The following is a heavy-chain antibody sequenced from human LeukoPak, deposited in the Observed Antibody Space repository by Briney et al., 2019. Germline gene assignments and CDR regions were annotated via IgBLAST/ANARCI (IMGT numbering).Heavy chain of an antibody. Sequence: GSLRLSCAASGFTFSSYEMNWVRQAPGKGLEWVSYISSSGSTIYYADSVKGRFTISRDNSMNTLYLQMNSLRAEDTAVYYCAKKTWDSSAWYFFDYWGQGTLVTVSS. J-gene: IGHJ4*02. CDR1: GFTFSSYE. CDR3: AKKTWDSSAWYFFDY. CDR2: ISSSGSTI. D-gene: IGHD3-22*01. V-gene: IGHV3-48*03.